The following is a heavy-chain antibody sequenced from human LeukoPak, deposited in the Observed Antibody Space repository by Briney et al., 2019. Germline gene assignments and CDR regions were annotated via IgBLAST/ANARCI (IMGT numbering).Heavy chain of an antibody. CDR2: INPNSGGT. D-gene: IGHD2-2*01. J-gene: IGHJ5*02. V-gene: IGHV1-2*06. CDR1: GYTFTGYY. Sequence: RASVKVSCKASGYTFTGYYMHWVRQAPGQGLEWMGRINPNSGGTNYAQKFQGRVTMTRDTSISTAYMELSRLRSDDTAVYYCARAYCSSTSCSPRGWFDPWGRGTLVTVSS. CDR3: ARAYCSSTSCSPRGWFDP.